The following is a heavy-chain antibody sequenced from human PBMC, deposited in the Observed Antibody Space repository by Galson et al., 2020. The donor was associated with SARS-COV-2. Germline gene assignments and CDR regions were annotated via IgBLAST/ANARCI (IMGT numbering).Heavy chain of an antibody. J-gene: IGHJ4*02. CDR3: ARDDRSGFAY. V-gene: IGHV4-61*01. CDR2: IYYSGST. D-gene: IGHD3-22*01. CDR1: GGSVSSGSHY. Sequence: SETLSLTCTVSGGSVSSGSHYWSWIRQPPGKGLEWIGYIYYSGSTNYNPSLKSRVTISVDTSKNQFSLKLSSVTAADTAVYYCARDDRSGFAYWGQGTLVTVSS.